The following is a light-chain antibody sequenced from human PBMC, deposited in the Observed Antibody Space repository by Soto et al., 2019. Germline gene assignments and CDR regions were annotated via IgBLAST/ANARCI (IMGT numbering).Light chain of an antibody. CDR1: SSDVGGYKF. CDR3: RSYTTSSTGV. Sequence: QSVLTQPASVSGSPGQSITISCTGTSSDVGGYKFVSWYQQHPGKAPKLMIYEVSNRPSGVSNRFSGSKSGNTASLTISGLQAEDAADYYCRSYTTSSTGVFGGGTKLTVL. CDR2: EVS. V-gene: IGLV2-14*01. J-gene: IGLJ3*02.